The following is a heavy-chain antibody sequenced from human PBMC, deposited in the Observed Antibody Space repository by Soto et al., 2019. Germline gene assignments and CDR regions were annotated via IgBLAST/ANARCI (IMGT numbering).Heavy chain of an antibody. CDR3: ARSDDSTSYPLDL. V-gene: IGHV1-2*02. Sequence: ASVKVSCKASGYTFTNYYMHWLRQAPGQGLEWMGWMNPRSGGSKYAQAFRDGVTMTRDASISTAYMEMTSLRHGDTAVYFCARSDDSTSYPLDLWGPGTLVTVSS. CDR2: MNPRSGGS. J-gene: IGHJ5*02. CDR1: GYTFTNYY. D-gene: IGHD4-4*01.